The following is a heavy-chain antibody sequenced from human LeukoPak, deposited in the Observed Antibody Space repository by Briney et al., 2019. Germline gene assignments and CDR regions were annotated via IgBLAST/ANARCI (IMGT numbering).Heavy chain of an antibody. CDR2: IYSDNT. CDR3: ARRAGAYSHPYDY. D-gene: IGHD4/OR15-4a*01. J-gene: IGHJ4*02. CDR1: GFTVSNNS. Sequence: PGGSLRLSCTVSGFTVSNNSMSWVRQAPGKGLEWVSFIYSDNTHYSDAVQGRFTISRGNSKNTLYLQMNSLRAEDTAVYCCARRAGAYSHPYDYWGQGTLVTVSS. V-gene: IGHV3-53*01.